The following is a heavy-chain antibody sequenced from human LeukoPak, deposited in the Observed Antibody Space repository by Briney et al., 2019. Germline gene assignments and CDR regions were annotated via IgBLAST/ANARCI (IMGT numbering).Heavy chain of an antibody. CDR3: AKDYGSGSYWKYYFDY. V-gene: IGHV3-9*01. CDR1: GFTFDDYA. Sequence: TGGSLRLSCAASGFTFDDYAMHWVRQAPGKGLEWVSGISWNSGSIGYADSVKGRFTISRDNAKNSLYLQMNSLRAEDTALYYCAKDYGSGSYWKYYFDYWGQGTLVTVSS. J-gene: IGHJ4*02. CDR2: ISWNSGSI. D-gene: IGHD3-10*01.